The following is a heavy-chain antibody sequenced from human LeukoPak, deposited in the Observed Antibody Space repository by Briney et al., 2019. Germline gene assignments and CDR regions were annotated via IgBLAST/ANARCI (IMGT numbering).Heavy chain of an antibody. Sequence: GGSLRLSWTASGFTFGDYAMSWVRQAPGKGLEWVGFIRSKAYGGTTEYAASVKGRFTISRDDSKSIAYLQMNSLKTEDTAVYYCTKALIVVAFDWGQGTLVTVSS. J-gene: IGHJ4*02. CDR1: GFTFGDYA. V-gene: IGHV3-49*04. CDR3: TKALIVVAFD. CDR2: IRSKAYGGTT. D-gene: IGHD3-22*01.